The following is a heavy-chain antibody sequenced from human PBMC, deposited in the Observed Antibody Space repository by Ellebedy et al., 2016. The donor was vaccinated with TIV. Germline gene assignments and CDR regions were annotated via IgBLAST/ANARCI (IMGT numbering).Heavy chain of an antibody. J-gene: IGHJ5*02. V-gene: IGHV1-69*13. D-gene: IGHD3-10*01. CDR3: ARDLVTVVRGVITSNWFDP. Sequence: AASVKVSCKASGGTFSSYAISWVRQAPGQGLEWMGGIIPIFGTANYAQKFQGRVTITADESTSTAYMELSSLRSEDTAVYYCARDLVTVVRGVITSNWFDPWGQGTLVTVSS. CDR2: IIPIFGTA. CDR1: GGTFSSYA.